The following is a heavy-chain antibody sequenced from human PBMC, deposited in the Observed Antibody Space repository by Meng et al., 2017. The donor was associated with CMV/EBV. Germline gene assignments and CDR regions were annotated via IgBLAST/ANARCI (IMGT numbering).Heavy chain of an antibody. Sequence: GESLKISCKGSGYSFTSYWIDWVRQAPGKGLEWVSYISSSGSTIYYADSVKGRFTISRDNAKNSLYLQMNSLRAEDTAVYYCARGLVTYYDFWIGNHKTNWFDPWGQGTLVTVSS. CDR1: GYSFTSYW. J-gene: IGHJ5*02. CDR2: ISSSGSTI. D-gene: IGHD3-3*01. CDR3: ARGLVTYYDFWIGNHKTNWFDP. V-gene: IGHV3-48*04.